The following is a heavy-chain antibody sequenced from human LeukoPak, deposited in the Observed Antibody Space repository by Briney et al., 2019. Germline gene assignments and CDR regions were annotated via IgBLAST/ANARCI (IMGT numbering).Heavy chain of an antibody. CDR1: GXSISSYY. J-gene: IGHJ4*02. D-gene: IGHD3-16*01. Sequence: SETLSLTWTVSGXSISSYYGNWIRQPPGKGLEWIGYISYSGSTNYNPSLKSRVTISVDTSKNRFSLKLSSVTAADTAMYYCARLRGDSPLYYFDYWGQGALVTVSS. CDR3: ARLRGDSPLYYFDY. V-gene: IGHV4-59*08. CDR2: ISYSGST.